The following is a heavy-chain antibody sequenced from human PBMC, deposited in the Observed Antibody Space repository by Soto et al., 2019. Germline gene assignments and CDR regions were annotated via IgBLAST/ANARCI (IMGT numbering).Heavy chain of an antibody. J-gene: IGHJ4*02. D-gene: IGHD6-19*01. CDR1: GGSFGVYD. CDR2: INHSGST. V-gene: IGHV4-34*01. Sequence: PSDTRSLSSAVYGGSFGVYDWRWNRPPPGKGLEWIGEINHSGSTNYNPSLKSRVTISVDTSKNQFSLKLSSVTAADTAVYYCARGFGSGWYLYYFDYWGQGNLVTFSS. CDR3: ARGFGSGWYLYYFDY.